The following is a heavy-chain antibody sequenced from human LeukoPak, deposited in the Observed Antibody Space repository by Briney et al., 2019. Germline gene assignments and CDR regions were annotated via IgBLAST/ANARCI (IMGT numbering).Heavy chain of an antibody. CDR2: INTNTGNL. CDR1: GYTFTSYA. V-gene: IGHV7-4-1*02. J-gene: IGHJ5*02. D-gene: IGHD6-19*01. Sequence: ASVKVSCKASGYTFTSYAMNWVRQAPGQGLEWMGWINTNTGNLTYAQGFTGRFVFSLDTSVSTAYLQISSLKAEDTAVYYCARDRKAFVAGTGSRHNWFDPWGQGTLVTVSS. CDR3: ARDRKAFVAGTGSRHNWFDP.